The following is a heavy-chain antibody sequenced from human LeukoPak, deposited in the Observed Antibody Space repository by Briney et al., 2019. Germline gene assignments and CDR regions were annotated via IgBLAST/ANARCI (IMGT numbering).Heavy chain of an antibody. CDR2: IYISGST. Sequence: PSESLSLTCTLSGGSISSYYWSWIRQPPGKGLEWIGYIYISGSTNYSPSLKSRVTISIDTSKNQFSLKLSSVTAADTAVYYCARHRHPHPNWLDPWGQGTLVTVSS. CDR3: ARHRHPHPNWLDP. V-gene: IGHV4-4*09. J-gene: IGHJ5*02. CDR1: GGSISSYY.